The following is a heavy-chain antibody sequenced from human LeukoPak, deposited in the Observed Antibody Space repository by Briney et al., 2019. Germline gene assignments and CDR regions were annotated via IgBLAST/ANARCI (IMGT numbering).Heavy chain of an antibody. CDR1: GGSFSGYY. J-gene: IGHJ4*02. V-gene: IGHV4-34*01. Sequence: PSETLSLTCAVYGGSFSGYYWSWIHQPPGKGLEWIGEINHSGSTNYNPSLKSRVTISVDTSKNQFSLKLSSVTAADTAVYYCARPRGVVAAFFDYWGQGTLVTVSS. CDR2: INHSGST. D-gene: IGHD2-15*01. CDR3: ARPRGVVAAFFDY.